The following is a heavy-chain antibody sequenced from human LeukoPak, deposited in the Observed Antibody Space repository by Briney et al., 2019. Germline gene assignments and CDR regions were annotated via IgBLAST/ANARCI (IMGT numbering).Heavy chain of an antibody. CDR3: AMVIVGATKGLDY. Sequence: GGSLRLSCAASGFTFSSHAMSWVRQAPGKGLEWVSAISGSGGSTYYADSVKGRFTISRDNSKNTLYLQMNSLRAEDTAVYYCAMVIVGATKGLDYWGQGTLVTVSS. V-gene: IGHV3-23*01. CDR2: ISGSGGST. J-gene: IGHJ4*02. CDR1: GFTFSSHA. D-gene: IGHD1-26*01.